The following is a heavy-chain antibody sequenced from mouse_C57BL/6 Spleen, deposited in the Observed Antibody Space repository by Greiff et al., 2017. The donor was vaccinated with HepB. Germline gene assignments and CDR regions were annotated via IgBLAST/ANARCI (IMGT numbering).Heavy chain of an antibody. CDR3: ARFFADGYSYYYAMDC. D-gene: IGHD2-3*01. V-gene: IGHV1-9*01. CDR2: FLPGSGST. CDR1: GYTFTGYW. Sequence: QVQLQQSGAELMKPGASVKLSCKATGYTFTGYWIEWVKQRPGHGLEWIGEFLPGSGSTNYNEKFKGKATFTADTSSNTAYMQLSSLTTEDSAIYYCARFFADGYSYYYAMDCWGQGTSVTVSS. J-gene: IGHJ4*01.